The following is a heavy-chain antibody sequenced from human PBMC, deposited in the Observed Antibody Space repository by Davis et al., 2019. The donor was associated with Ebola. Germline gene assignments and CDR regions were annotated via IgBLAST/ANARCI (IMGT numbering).Heavy chain of an antibody. CDR2: IYYSGST. CDR1: GGSVSSGSYY. D-gene: IGHD2-21*02. CDR3: ARGLRGGIRVVTAMGFDY. V-gene: IGHV4-61*01. J-gene: IGHJ4*02. Sequence: MPSETLSLTCTVSGGSVSSGSYYWSWIRQPPGKGLEWIGYIYYSGSTNYNPSLKSRVTISVDTSKNQFSLKLSPVTAADTAVYYCARGLRGGIRVVTAMGFDYWGQGTLVTVSS.